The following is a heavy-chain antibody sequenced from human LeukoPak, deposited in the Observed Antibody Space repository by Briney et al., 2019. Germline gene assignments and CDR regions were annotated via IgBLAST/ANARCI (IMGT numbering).Heavy chain of an antibody. CDR1: GYTFTSYD. Sequence: ASVKVSCKASGYTFTSYDINWVRQATGQGLEWMGWMNPNSGNTGYAQKFQGRVTMTRSTSISTAYMELSSLRSEDTAVYYCASWDFWSGYYLVWGQGTLVTVSS. D-gene: IGHD3-3*01. CDR3: ASWDFWSGYYLV. J-gene: IGHJ4*02. V-gene: IGHV1-8*01. CDR2: MNPNSGNT.